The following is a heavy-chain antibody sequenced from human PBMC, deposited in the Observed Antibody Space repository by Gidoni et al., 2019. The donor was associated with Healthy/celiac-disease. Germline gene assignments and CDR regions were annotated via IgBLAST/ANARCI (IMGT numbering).Heavy chain of an antibody. D-gene: IGHD3-22*01. CDR2: IRSKAYGGTT. V-gene: IGHV3-49*03. CDR3: TSFIVVVRHDAFDI. CDR1: GFTFCDYG. Sequence: EVQLVESGGGLVQPGRSLRLSCTASGFTFCDYGMSWFRQAPGKGLEWVGFIRSKAYGGTTEYAASVKGRFTISRDDSKSIAYLQMNSLKTEDTAVYYCTSFIVVVRHDAFDIWGQGTMVTVSS. J-gene: IGHJ3*02.